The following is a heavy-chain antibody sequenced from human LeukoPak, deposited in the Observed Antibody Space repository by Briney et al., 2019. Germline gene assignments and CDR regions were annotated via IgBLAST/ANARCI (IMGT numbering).Heavy chain of an antibody. Sequence: GGSLRLSCSASGFTFSNYWMSWVRQAPGKGLEWVANIKQDESEKYYVDYVKGRFTISRDNAKSSLYLQMNSLRAEDTAVYYCARALDSSSSRYQAFEEWGQGTLVTVSS. V-gene: IGHV3-7*01. CDR2: IKQDESEK. CDR1: GFTFSNYW. CDR3: ARALDSSSSRYQAFEE. J-gene: IGHJ4*02. D-gene: IGHD2-2*01.